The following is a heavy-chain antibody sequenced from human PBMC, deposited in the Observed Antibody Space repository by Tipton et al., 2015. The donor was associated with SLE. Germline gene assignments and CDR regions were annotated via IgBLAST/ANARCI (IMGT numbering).Heavy chain of an antibody. CDR1: GYTFTSYG. CDR3: AREFLYYYDSSGYYGAFDI. CDR2: ISAYNGST. J-gene: IGHJ3*02. D-gene: IGHD3-22*01. Sequence: QLVQSGAEVKKPGASVKVSCKASGYTFTSYGISWVRQAPGQGLEWMGWISAYNGSTNYAQKLQGRVTMTTDTSTSTAYMELRSLRSDDTAVYYCAREFLYYYDSSGYYGAFDIWGQGTMVTVSS. V-gene: IGHV1-18*01.